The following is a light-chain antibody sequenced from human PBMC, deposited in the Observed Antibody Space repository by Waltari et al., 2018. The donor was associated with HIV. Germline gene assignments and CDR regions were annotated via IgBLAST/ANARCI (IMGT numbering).Light chain of an antibody. Sequence: DVQMTQSPSTLSASVGDRVAITCRASHIINNWLAWYQQRPGRPPKLLIYKTSNLENGVPVRFIGSGSGAESTLTIDGLQPDDFATYFCQQYNSHSYTFGQGTRLDI. CDR2: KTS. J-gene: IGKJ2*01. CDR1: HIINNW. CDR3: QQYNSHSYT. V-gene: IGKV1-5*03.